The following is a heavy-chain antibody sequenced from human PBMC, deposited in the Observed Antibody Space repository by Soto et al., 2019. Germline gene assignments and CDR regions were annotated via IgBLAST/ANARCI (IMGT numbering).Heavy chain of an antibody. J-gene: IGHJ6*02. D-gene: IGHD3-10*01. Sequence: ASVKVSCKASGYTFTSYGISWVRQAPGQGLEWMGWISAYNGNTNYAQTLQGRVTMTTDTSTSTAYMELRSLRSDDTAVYYCAREAPLMVRGVIYYYYGMDVWGQGTTVTVSS. CDR1: GYTFTSYG. CDR2: ISAYNGNT. V-gene: IGHV1-18*01. CDR3: AREAPLMVRGVIYYYYGMDV.